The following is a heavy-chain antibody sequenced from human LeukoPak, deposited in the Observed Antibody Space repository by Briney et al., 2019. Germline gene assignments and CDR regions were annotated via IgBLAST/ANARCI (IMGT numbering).Heavy chain of an antibody. CDR1: RFTFSNYG. CDR2: ISNDGHNN. Sequence: GGSLRLSCAASRFTFSNYGMHWVRQAPGKGLEWVAVISNDGHNNYYADSVKGRFTISRDNSKNTLYLQMSSLRSEDTAVYYCARGRQGVYYYDSSGYYTWDAFDIWGQGTMVTVSS. J-gene: IGHJ3*02. V-gene: IGHV3-30*03. D-gene: IGHD3-22*01. CDR3: ARGRQGVYYYDSSGYYTWDAFDI.